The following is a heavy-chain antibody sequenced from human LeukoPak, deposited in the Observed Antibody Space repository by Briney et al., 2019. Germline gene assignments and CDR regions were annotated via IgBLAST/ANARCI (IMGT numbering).Heavy chain of an antibody. D-gene: IGHD3-3*01. CDR3: ARDSFDDFWSGIRWVDHYYYVDV. CDR1: GGSISSYY. CDR2: IYTSGST. V-gene: IGHV4-4*07. J-gene: IGHJ6*03. Sequence: PSETLSLTCTVSGGSISSYYWSWIRQPARKGLEWIGRIYTSGSTNYNPSLKSRVTMSVDTSKNQFSLKLSSVTAADTAVYYCARDSFDDFWSGIRWVDHYYYVDVWGKGTTVTVSS.